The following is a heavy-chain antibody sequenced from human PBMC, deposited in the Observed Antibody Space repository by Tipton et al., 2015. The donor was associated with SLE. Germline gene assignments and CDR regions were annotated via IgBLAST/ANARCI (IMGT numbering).Heavy chain of an antibody. J-gene: IGHJ4*02. CDR3: TTVHQPATYYDYIWGSYFDY. D-gene: IGHD3-16*01. CDR2: IKSKTDGGTT. CDR1: GFTFSNAW. Sequence: LTCAASGFTFSNAWMSWVRQAPGKGLEWVGRIKSKTDGGTTDYAAPVKGRFTISRDDSKNTLYLQMNSLKTEDTAVYYCTTVHQPATYYDYIWGSYFDYWGQGTLVTVSS. V-gene: IGHV3-15*01.